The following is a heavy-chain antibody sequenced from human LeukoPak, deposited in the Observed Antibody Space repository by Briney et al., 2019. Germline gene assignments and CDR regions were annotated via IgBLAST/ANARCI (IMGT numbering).Heavy chain of an antibody. D-gene: IGHD3-10*01. V-gene: IGHV3-30*02. J-gene: IGHJ4*02. Sequence: PGGSLRLSCAASGFTFSNYGIHWVRQAPGKGLEWVAFIRYDGSNKYYADSVKGRFTISRDNSKNTLYLQMNSLRAEDTAVYYCAKDPHHMVRGPFDYWGQGTLVTVSS. CDR2: IRYDGSNK. CDR3: AKDPHHMVRGPFDY. CDR1: GFTFSNYG.